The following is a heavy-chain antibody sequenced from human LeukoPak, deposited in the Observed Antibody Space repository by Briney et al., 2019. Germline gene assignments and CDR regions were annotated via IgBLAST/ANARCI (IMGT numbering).Heavy chain of an antibody. V-gene: IGHV4-34*01. D-gene: IGHD2-15*01. CDR3: ARSGVYCSGGSCYPHYYYYMDV. Sequence: SETLSLTCAVYGGSFSGYYWSWIRQPPGKGLEWIGEINHSGSTNYNPSLKSRVTISVDTSKNQFSLKLSSVTAADTAVYYCARSGVYCSGGSCYPHYYYYMDVWGKGTTVTVSS. CDR1: GGSFSGYY. CDR2: INHSGST. J-gene: IGHJ6*03.